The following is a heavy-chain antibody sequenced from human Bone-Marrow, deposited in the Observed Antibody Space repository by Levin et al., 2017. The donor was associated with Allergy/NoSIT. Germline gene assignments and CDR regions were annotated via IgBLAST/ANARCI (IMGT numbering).Heavy chain of an antibody. Sequence: GGSLRLSCAVSGFILSDHFMDWVRQAPGKGLEWVGRSRNRADSYTTEYAASVKGRFSISRDDSKNSLYLQMNSLKTEDTAMYYCTRGSRQPPHYDPMDVWGQGTTVTVSS. V-gene: IGHV3-72*01. CDR2: SRNRADSYTT. D-gene: IGHD3-22*01. CDR3: TRGSRQPPHYDPMDV. CDR1: GFILSDHF. J-gene: IGHJ6*02.